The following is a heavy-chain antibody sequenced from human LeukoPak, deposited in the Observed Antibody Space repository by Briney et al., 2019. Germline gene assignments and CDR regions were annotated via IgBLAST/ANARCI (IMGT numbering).Heavy chain of an antibody. J-gene: IGHJ4*02. Sequence: GGSLRLSCAASGFTFNNYGMHWVRHAPDKGLEWLAVIWYDGSNKYYADSVKGRFTISRDNSENTLYLQMNSLRAEDTAVYYCARTNERYSNYNLFDYWGQGTLVTVSS. V-gene: IGHV3-33*01. CDR3: ARTNERYSNYNLFDY. CDR1: GFTFNNYG. D-gene: IGHD4-11*01. CDR2: IWYDGSNK.